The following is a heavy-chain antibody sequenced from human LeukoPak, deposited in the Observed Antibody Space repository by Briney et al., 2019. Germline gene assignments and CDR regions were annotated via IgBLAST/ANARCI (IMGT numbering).Heavy chain of an antibody. D-gene: IGHD3-10*01. J-gene: IGHJ6*04. CDR1: GYTFTGYY. V-gene: IGHV1-2*02. CDR3: ARVGGLLWFGEPPMDV. Sequence: ASVKVSCKASGYTFTGYYMHWVRQAPGQGLEWMGWINPNSGGTNYAQKFQGRVTMTRDTSISTAYMELSRLRSDDTAVYYCARVGGLLWFGEPPMDVWGKGTTVTISS. CDR2: INPNSGGT.